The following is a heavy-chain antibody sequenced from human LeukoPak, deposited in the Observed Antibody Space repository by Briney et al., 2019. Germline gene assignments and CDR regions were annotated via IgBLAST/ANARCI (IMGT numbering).Heavy chain of an antibody. CDR3: GRVGDGYNDNY. V-gene: IGHV3-66*01. J-gene: IGHJ4*01. CDR2: ISSGGST. Sequence: GGSLRLSCAASGFTVSSDYMGWVRQAPEKGLEWVSLISSGGSTYYADSLKGRSTISRDNSKNTLYLQMNSLRAEDTAVYYCGRVGDGYNDNYWGHGTLVTVSS. D-gene: IGHD5-24*01. CDR1: GFTVSSDY.